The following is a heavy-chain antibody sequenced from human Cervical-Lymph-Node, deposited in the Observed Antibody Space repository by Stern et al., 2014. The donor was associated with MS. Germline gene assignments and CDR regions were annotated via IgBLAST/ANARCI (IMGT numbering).Heavy chain of an antibody. Sequence: QVQLVQSGSELKKPGASVTVSCKASGYTFTKYLIHWVRPAPGQGLAWMGWIHSNTVAPMYARDFAGRFVFSLDTSVNTAYLQISRLKTEDTAVYYCARDMSDFWSDYGHNWFDPWGQGTLVTVSS. D-gene: IGHD3-3*01. CDR1: GYTFTKYL. CDR3: ARDMSDFWSDYGHNWFDP. CDR2: IHSNTVAP. J-gene: IGHJ5*02. V-gene: IGHV7-4-1*02.